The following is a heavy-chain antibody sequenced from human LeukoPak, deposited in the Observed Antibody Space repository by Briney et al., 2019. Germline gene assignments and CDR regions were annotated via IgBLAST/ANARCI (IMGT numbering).Heavy chain of an antibody. CDR2: VHLDGRT. D-gene: IGHD3-3*01. CDR1: GGSVTSTNW. V-gene: IGHV4-4*02. Sequence: SETLSLTCDVSGGSVTSTNWWTWVRQPPGKGLEWIGEVHLDGRTNYNPSLKSRLIMSVDLPETHISLKLTSVTAADTAVYYCAREGGFYRPLDYSGQGTLVTVSS. CDR3: AREGGFYRPLDY. J-gene: IGHJ4*02.